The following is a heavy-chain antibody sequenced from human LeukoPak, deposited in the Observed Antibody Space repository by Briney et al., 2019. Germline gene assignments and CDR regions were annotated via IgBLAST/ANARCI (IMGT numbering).Heavy chain of an antibody. V-gene: IGHV4-39*05. CDR1: GGSISSSSYS. CDR3: ATLGYGGNRSDY. J-gene: IGHJ4*02. CDR2: IYYSGST. Sequence: SETPSLTCTVSGGSISSSSYSWGWLRQPPGKGLEWIGSIYYSGSTYYNPSLKSRVTISVDTSKNQFSLRLSSVTAADTAVYYCATLGYGGNRSDYWGQGTLVTVSS. D-gene: IGHD4-23*01.